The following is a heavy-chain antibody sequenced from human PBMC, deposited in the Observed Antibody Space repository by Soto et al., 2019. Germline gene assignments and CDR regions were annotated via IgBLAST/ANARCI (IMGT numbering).Heavy chain of an antibody. D-gene: IGHD5-18*01. J-gene: IGHJ5*02. CDR1: GGSVSSGSYY. Sequence: TSETLSLTCTVSGGSVSSGSYYWSWIRQPPGKGLEWIGYTYYSGSTNYNPSLKSRVTISVDTSKNQFSRKLSSVTAADTAVYYCARARYPPAMGNNWFDPWGQGTLVTVSS. CDR2: TYYSGST. V-gene: IGHV4-61*01. CDR3: ARARYPPAMGNNWFDP.